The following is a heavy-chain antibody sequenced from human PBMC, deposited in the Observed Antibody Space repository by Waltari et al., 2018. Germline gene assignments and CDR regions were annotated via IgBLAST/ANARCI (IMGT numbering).Heavy chain of an antibody. J-gene: IGHJ5*02. CDR3: AKDGVVVPSATTNWFDP. V-gene: IGHV3-30-3*01. CDR1: GFTFSSYA. Sequence: QVQLVESGGGVVQPGRSLRLSCAASGFTFSSYAMHWVRQAPGKGLEWVAVISYDGSNKYYADSVKGRFTISRDNSKNTLYLQMNSLRPEDTAMYYCAKDGVVVPSATTNWFDPWGQGTRVTVSS. CDR2: ISYDGSNK. D-gene: IGHD2-2*01.